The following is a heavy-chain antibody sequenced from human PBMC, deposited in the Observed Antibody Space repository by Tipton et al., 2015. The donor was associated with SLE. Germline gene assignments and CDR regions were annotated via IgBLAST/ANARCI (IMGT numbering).Heavy chain of an antibody. J-gene: IGHJ3*02. V-gene: IGHV4-38-2*02. CDR1: GYSISSGYY. D-gene: IGHD6-19*01. Sequence: TLSLTCAVSGYSISSGYYWGWIRQPPGKGLEWIGSIYHSGSTYYNPSLKSRVTISVDTSKNQFSLKLSSVTAADTAVYYCARDWFIAVAGTRGDAFDIWGQGTMVTVSS. CDR2: IYHSGST. CDR3: ARDWFIAVAGTRGDAFDI.